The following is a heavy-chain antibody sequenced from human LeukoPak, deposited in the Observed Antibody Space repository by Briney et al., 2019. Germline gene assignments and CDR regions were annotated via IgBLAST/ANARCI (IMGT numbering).Heavy chain of an antibody. CDR2: ISSDGKNK. CDR1: GFTFSTYA. D-gene: IGHD2-8*01. Sequence: GGSQRLSCAASGFTFSTYAFHWVRQAPGTGLEWVAVISSDGKNKIYADSVKGRFTISRDNSRNTLFLQMNSLTTEDTAVYYCARDPMADFDYWGAGTLVTVSS. J-gene: IGHJ4*02. V-gene: IGHV3-30*04. CDR3: ARDPMADFDY.